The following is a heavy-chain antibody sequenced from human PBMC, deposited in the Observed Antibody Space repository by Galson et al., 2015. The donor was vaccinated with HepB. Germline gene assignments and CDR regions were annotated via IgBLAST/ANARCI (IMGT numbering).Heavy chain of an antibody. CDR2: IYYSGST. CDR3: ARVLRYSFYMDV. V-gene: IGHV4-39*01. Sequence: SETLSLTCTVSGDSISNSNYYWGWIRQPPGKGLEWIGNIYYSGSTSYNPSLKSRVTMSVDTSKNQFSLKLSSVTAADTTVYYCARVLRYSFYMDVWGKGTTVTVSS. J-gene: IGHJ6*03. CDR1: GDSISNSNYY. D-gene: IGHD2-15*01.